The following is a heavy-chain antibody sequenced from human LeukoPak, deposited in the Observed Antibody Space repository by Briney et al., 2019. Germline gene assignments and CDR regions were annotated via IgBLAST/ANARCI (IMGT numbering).Heavy chain of an antibody. D-gene: IGHD6-6*01. V-gene: IGHV4-38-2*02. CDR1: GDSISGYY. J-gene: IGHJ4*02. CDR3: ARRAPYSSSSVDY. CDR2: IYHSGST. Sequence: SETLSLTCTVSGDSISGYYWGWIRQPPGKGLEWIGSIYHSGSTYYNPSLKSRVTISVDTSKNQFSLKLSSVTAADTAVYYCARRAPYSSSSVDYWGQGTLVTVSS.